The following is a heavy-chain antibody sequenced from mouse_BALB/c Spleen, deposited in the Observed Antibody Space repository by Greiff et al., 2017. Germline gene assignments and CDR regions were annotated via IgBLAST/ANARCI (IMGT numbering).Heavy chain of an antibody. J-gene: IGHJ4*01. Sequence: EVKLQESGPGLVKPSQSLSLTCSVTGYSITSGYYWNWIRQFPGNKLEWMGYISYDGSNNYNPSLKNRISITRDTSKNQFFLKLNSVTTEDTATYYCARDRRLAAYDYEDAMDYWGQGTSVTVSS. D-gene: IGHD2-4*01. CDR2: ISYDGSN. V-gene: IGHV3-6*02. CDR1: GYSITSGYY. CDR3: ARDRRLAAYDYEDAMDY.